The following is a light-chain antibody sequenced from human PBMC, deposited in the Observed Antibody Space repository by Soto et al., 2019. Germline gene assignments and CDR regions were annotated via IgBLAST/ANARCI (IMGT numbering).Light chain of an antibody. CDR3: ATWDDRLNGHV. Sequence: QSVLTQPPSASGTPGQRVTVSCSGSSSNIGTNYVYWYQQLPGTAPTLLIYRNSQRPSGVPDRFSGSKSGTSASLAISGLRPEDEADSYCATWDDRLNGHVFGTGPKLTVL. J-gene: IGLJ1*01. V-gene: IGLV1-47*01. CDR2: RNS. CDR1: SSNIGTNY.